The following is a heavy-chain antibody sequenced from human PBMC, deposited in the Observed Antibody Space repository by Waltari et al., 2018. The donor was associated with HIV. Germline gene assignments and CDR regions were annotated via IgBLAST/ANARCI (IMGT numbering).Heavy chain of an antibody. CDR3: ARVSYGSGGLDY. CDR2: IYYSGGT. V-gene: IGHV4-39*07. Sequence: QLQLQESGPGLVKPSETLSLTCTVSGGSISSSSYYWGWIRQPPGKGLGGIGSIYYSGGTYYNPSLKSRVTISGDTSKNQFSLKLSSVTAADTAGYYCARVSYGSGGLDYWGQGTLVTVSS. CDR1: GGSISSSSYY. J-gene: IGHJ4*02. D-gene: IGHD3-10*01.